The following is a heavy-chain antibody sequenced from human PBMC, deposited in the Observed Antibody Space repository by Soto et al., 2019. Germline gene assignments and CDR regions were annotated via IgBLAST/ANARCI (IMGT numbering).Heavy chain of an antibody. CDR3: ARHWGFWADF. J-gene: IGHJ4*02. CDR1: GGSIRSYY. V-gene: IGHV4-59*08. Sequence: SETLSLTCTVSGGSIRSYYWSWIRQPPGKGLEWIGYIYYSGSTNYNPSLKSRVTISVDTSKDQFSLKLSSVTAADTAVYYCARHWGFWADFWGQGTLVTVSS. CDR2: IYYSGST. D-gene: IGHD3-16*01.